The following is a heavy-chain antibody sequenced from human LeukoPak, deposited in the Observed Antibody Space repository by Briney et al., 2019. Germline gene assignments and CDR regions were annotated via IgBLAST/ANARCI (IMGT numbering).Heavy chain of an antibody. D-gene: IGHD2-15*01. CDR3: ASGYCSGGSCSYYFDY. J-gene: IGHJ4*02. CDR2: INPNSGGT. CDR1: GYTFTSYG. V-gene: IGHV1-2*06. Sequence: RASVKVSCKASGYTFTSYGISWVRQAPGQGLEWMGRINPNSGGTNYAQKFQGRVTMTRDTSISTAYMELSRLRSDDTAVYYCASGYCSGGSCSYYFDYWGQGTLVTVSS.